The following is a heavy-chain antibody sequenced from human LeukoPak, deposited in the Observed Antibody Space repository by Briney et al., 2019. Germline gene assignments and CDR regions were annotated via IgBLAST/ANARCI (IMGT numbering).Heavy chain of an antibody. Sequence: ASVKVSCKASGYTFTSYGISWVRQAPGQGLEWIGWISAYNGNTNYAQKLQGRVTMTTDTSTSTAYMELRSLRSDDTAVYYCARDSHCSGGSCYGGERFDPWGQGTLVTVSS. CDR3: ARDSHCSGGSCYGGERFDP. CDR1: GYTFTSYG. D-gene: IGHD2-15*01. J-gene: IGHJ5*02. V-gene: IGHV1-18*01. CDR2: ISAYNGNT.